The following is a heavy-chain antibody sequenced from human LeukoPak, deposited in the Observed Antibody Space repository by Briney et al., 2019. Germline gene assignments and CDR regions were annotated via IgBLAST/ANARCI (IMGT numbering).Heavy chain of an antibody. V-gene: IGHV4-34*01. Sequence: SETLSLTCAVYGGSFSDYYWSWIRQPPGKGLEWIGEINHSGSTNYNPSLKSRVTISVDTSKNQFSLKLTSVTAADTAVYYCASSGIWGSYRNNWFDPWGQGTLVTVSS. CDR3: ASSGIWGSYRNNWFDP. D-gene: IGHD3-16*02. CDR2: INHSGST. J-gene: IGHJ5*02. CDR1: GGSFSDYY.